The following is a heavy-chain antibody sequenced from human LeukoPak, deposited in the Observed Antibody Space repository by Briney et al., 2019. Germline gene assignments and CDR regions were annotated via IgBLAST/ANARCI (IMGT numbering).Heavy chain of an antibody. CDR2: IYYSGST. V-gene: IGHV4-59*01. CDR1: GRFIRSYY. Sequence: PSVTLSLTRTVSGRFIRSYYWLWIPQPPAKGLEDIRYIYYSGSTNYNPSLQSRVTISVDTSKNHFSLKLSSVTAADTAVYYCARDQYYDFWSGYRNYAFDIWGQGTMVTVSS. CDR3: ARDQYYDFWSGYRNYAFDI. D-gene: IGHD3-3*01. J-gene: IGHJ3*02.